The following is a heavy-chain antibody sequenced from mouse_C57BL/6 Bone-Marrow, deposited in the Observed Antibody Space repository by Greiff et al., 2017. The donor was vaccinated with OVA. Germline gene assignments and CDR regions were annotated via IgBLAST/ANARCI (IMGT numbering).Heavy chain of an antibody. CDR2: IDPENGDT. V-gene: IGHV14-4*01. CDR1: GFNIKDDY. Sequence: VQLQQPGAELVRPGASVKLSCTASGFNIKDDYMHWVKQRPEQGLEWIGWIDPENGDTEYASKFQGKATITADTSSNTAYLQLSSLTSEDTAAYYCTKTFYVGAMDYWGQGTSVTVSS. CDR3: TKTFYVGAMDY. D-gene: IGHD1-1*01. J-gene: IGHJ4*01.